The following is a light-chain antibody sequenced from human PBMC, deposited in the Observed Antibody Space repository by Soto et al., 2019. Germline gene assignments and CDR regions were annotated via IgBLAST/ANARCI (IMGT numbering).Light chain of an antibody. CDR3: QHLNTYPLT. CDR2: AAP. CDR1: QGISSF. J-gene: IGKJ4*01. Sequence: DIQLTQSPSFLSASVGDRVTITCRASQGISSFLAWYQQKPGKAPNLLISAAPTLRTGVPSRFSGSGSGTEFTLTISSLQPEDFATYYCQHLNTYPLTFGGGTKVEI. V-gene: IGKV1-9*01.